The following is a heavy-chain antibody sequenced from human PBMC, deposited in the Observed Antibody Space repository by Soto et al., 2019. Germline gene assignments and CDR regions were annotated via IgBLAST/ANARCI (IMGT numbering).Heavy chain of an antibody. CDR3: ARANGGNSPVNDY. Sequence: KPSETLSLTCTVSGGSISSYYWSWIRQPPGKGLEWIGYIYYSGSTNYNPSLKSRVTISVDTSKNQFSLKLSSVTAADTAVYYCARANGGNSPVNDYWGQGTLVTVSS. CDR1: GGSISSYY. J-gene: IGHJ4*02. CDR2: IYYSGST. V-gene: IGHV4-59*01. D-gene: IGHD2-21*02.